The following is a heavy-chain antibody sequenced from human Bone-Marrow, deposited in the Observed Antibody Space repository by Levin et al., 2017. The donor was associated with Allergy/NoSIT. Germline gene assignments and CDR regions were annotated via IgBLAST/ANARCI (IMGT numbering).Heavy chain of an antibody. V-gene: IGHV3-9*01. D-gene: IGHD5-24*01. J-gene: IGHJ4*02. CDR2: ITWNRGNK. CDR1: GFNIDDYA. CDR3: AKDMSADGSNFDY. Sequence: SLKISCAASGFNIDDYAMHWVRQVPGKGLEWVSGITWNRGNKDYADSVKGRFTISRDNAKNSLYLQMNSLSIEDTAFYYCAKDMSADGSNFDYWGQGTLVTVSS.